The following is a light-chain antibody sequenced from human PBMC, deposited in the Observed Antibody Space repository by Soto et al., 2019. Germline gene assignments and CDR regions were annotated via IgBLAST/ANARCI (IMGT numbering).Light chain of an antibody. V-gene: IGKV1-5*03. CDR1: QSIVNW. CDR2: KAS. CDR3: QQYSGT. Sequence: DIQMTQSPSTLSASVGDRVTITCRASQSIVNWLAWYQQKPGRAPKLLIYKASSLESGVPSRFSGSGSGTEFTITISSLQPDDFATYYFQQYSGTFGQGTKVESK. J-gene: IGKJ1*01.